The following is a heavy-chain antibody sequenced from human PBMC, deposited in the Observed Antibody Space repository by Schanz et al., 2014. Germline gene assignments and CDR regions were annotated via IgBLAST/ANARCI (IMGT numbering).Heavy chain of an antibody. D-gene: IGHD3-10*01. V-gene: IGHV1-8*02. CDR1: GYTFTSYG. Sequence: QVQLVQSGAEVKKPGASVKVSCKASGYTFTSYGINWVRQAPGQGLEWLGWMNPNSGNPGFAQKFRGRVTMTRNTSMSTAYIELRILTSEDTAVYYCARVSMEFERGKSYYYYMDVWGRGTTVNVSS. CDR2: MNPNSGNP. CDR3: ARVSMEFERGKSYYYYMDV. J-gene: IGHJ6*03.